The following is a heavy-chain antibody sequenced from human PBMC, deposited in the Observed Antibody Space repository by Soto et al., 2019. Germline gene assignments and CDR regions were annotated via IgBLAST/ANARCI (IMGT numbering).Heavy chain of an antibody. V-gene: IGHV4-31*03. CDR1: GGSISSGGYY. Sequence: SETLSLTCTVSGGSISSGGYYWSWIRQHPGKGLEWIGYIYYSGSTYYNPSLKSRVTISVDTSKNQFSLKLSSVTAADTAVYYCARAATPSSIFGVVTLDVWGQGTTVTVSS. CDR3: ARAATPSSIFGVVTLDV. D-gene: IGHD3-3*01. CDR2: IYYSGST. J-gene: IGHJ6*02.